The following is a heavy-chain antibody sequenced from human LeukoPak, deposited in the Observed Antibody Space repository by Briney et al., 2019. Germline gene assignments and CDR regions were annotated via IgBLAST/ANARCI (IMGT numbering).Heavy chain of an antibody. Sequence: PGGSLRPSCAASGLTFRSYGVNWVRQAPGKGLEWVSYISSSGTTVYFADSVKGRFTISRDNAKNSLYLHLNSLRAEDTAVYYCARELLDAFDIWGHGTMVTVSS. J-gene: IGHJ3*02. CDR1: GLTFRSYG. V-gene: IGHV3-48*03. CDR2: ISSSGTTV. CDR3: ARELLDAFDI. D-gene: IGHD2/OR15-2a*01.